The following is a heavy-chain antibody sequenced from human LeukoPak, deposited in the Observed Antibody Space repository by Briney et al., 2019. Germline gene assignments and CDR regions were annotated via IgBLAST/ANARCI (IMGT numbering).Heavy chain of an antibody. D-gene: IGHD3-10*01. CDR1: GFTFSSYS. J-gene: IGHJ3*02. CDR2: ISSSSSYI. Sequence: PGGSLRLSCAASGFTFSSYSMNWVRQAPGKGLEWVSSISSSSSYIYYADSVKGRFTISRDNAKNSLYLQMNSLRAEDTAVYYCARSFHGVRFLWFGELPPGAFDIWGQGTMVTVSS. V-gene: IGHV3-21*01. CDR3: ARSFHGVRFLWFGELPPGAFDI.